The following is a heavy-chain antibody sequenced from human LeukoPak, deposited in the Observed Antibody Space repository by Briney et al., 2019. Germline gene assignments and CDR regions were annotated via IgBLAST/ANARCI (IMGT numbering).Heavy chain of an antibody. Sequence: ASVKVSCKASGYTFTSYYMHWVRQAPGQGLEWMGIINPSGGSTSYAQKLQGRVTMTTDTSTSTAYMELRSLRSDDTAVYYCARGFSTMVRGEFMDVWGQGTTVTVSS. D-gene: IGHD3-10*01. CDR3: ARGFSTMVRGEFMDV. J-gene: IGHJ6*02. CDR2: INPSGGST. V-gene: IGHV1-46*01. CDR1: GYTFTSYY.